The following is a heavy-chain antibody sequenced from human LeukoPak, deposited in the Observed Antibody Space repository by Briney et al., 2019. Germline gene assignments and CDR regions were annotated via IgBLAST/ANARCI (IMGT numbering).Heavy chain of an antibody. J-gene: IGHJ4*02. D-gene: IGHD5-12*01. CDR3: ARDQLAYSGYDTLFDY. CDR1: GNYW. CDR2: INSDGSWT. V-gene: IGHV3-74*01. Sequence: GGSLRLSCAASGNYWMHWVRQAPGKGLVWVSHINSDGSWTSYADSVKGRFTISRDNSKNTLYLQLNSLRPDDTAVYYCARDQLAYSGYDTLFDYWGQGTLVTVSS.